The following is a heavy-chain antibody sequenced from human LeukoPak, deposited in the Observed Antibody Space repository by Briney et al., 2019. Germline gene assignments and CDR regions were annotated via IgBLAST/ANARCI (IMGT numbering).Heavy chain of an antibody. J-gene: IGHJ6*04. Sequence: ASVKVSCKASGYTFTSCYMHWVRQAPGQGLEWMGIINPSGGSTSYAQKFQGRVTMTRDTSTSTVYMELSSLRSEDTAVYYCASSRGSGSYGFGMDVWDNGTTVTVSS. D-gene: IGHD3-10*01. CDR3: ASSRGSGSYGFGMDV. V-gene: IGHV1-46*01. CDR1: GYTFTSCY. CDR2: INPSGGST.